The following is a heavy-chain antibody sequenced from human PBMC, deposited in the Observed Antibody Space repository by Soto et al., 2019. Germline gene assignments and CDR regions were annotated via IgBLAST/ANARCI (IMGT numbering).Heavy chain of an antibody. CDR2: ISYDGSNK. D-gene: IGHD6-13*01. CDR1: GFTFSSYG. J-gene: IGHJ4*02. V-gene: IGHV3-30*18. Sequence: QVQLVESGGGVVHPGRSLRLSCAASGFTFSSYGMHWVRQAPGKGLEWGAVISYDGSNKYYADSVKGRFTISRDNSKNKLYLQMNSLRAEDTAVYYCAKDRAGYSSSWFSYYFDYWGQGTLVTVSS. CDR3: AKDRAGYSSSWFSYYFDY.